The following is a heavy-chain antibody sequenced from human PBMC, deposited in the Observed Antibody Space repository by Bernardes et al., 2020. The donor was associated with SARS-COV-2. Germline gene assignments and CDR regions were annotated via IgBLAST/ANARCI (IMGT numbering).Heavy chain of an antibody. CDR1: GFTFSNYW. V-gene: IGHV3-74*01. D-gene: IGHD3-10*01. CDR3: AKTAYTSGRGFYFDS. J-gene: IGHJ4*02. CDR2: INTDGTTT. Sequence: GSLRLSCAASGFTFSNYWIHWVRQAPGKGLVWVSRINTDGTTTGYADSVRGRFTISRDNAKNTLYLQMNSLTADDSAVYFCAKTAYTSGRGFYFDSWGRGTLVTVSS.